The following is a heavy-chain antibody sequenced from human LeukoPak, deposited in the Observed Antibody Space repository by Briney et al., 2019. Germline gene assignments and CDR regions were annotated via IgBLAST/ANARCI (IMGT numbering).Heavy chain of an antibody. J-gene: IGHJ3*02. CDR2: IYYSGST. CDR3: ARVESDAFDI. D-gene: IGHD1-1*01. CDR1: GGSISSYY. Sequence: PSETLSLTCTVSGGSISSYYWSWIRQPPGKGLEWIGYIYYSGSTNYNPSLKSRVTISVDTSKDQFSLKLSSVTAADTAVYYCARVESDAFDIWGQGTMVTVSS. V-gene: IGHV4-59*01.